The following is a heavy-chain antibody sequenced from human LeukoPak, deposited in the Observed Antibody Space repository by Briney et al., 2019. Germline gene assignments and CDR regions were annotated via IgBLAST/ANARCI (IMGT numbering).Heavy chain of an antibody. Sequence: GGSLRLSCAASGFSFSAYWMTWVRQTPGTGLEWVANINPAGSETYYVDPVKGRFSISRDNAKNLVYLQMNSLRAEDTAVYHCARFGYVAAVDVWGQGTPVTVSS. V-gene: IGHV3-7*01. CDR1: GFSFSAYW. D-gene: IGHD6-13*01. CDR2: INPAGSET. J-gene: IGHJ4*02. CDR3: ARFGYVAAVDV.